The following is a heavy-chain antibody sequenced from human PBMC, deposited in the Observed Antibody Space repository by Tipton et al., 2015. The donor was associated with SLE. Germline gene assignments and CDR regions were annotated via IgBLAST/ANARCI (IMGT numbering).Heavy chain of an antibody. Sequence: QSGAEVKKPGASVKVSCKASGCTFTSYGISWVRQAPGQGLEWMGWISAYRGNTNYAQKLQGRVTMTTDTSTSTAYMELRSLSSDDTAVYYCARDPFGDYVFDYWGQGTLVTVSS. CDR2: ISAYRGNT. CDR3: ARDPFGDYVFDY. V-gene: IGHV1-18*01. CDR1: GCTFTSYG. D-gene: IGHD4-17*01. J-gene: IGHJ4*02.